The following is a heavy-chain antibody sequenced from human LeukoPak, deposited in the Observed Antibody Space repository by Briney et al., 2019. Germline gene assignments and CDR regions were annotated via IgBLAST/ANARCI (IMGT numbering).Heavy chain of an antibody. D-gene: IGHD2-21*02. V-gene: IGHV4-59*08. CDR3: ARRDSNSGVDP. CDR1: GDSISSFC. J-gene: IGHJ5*02. Sequence: SETLSLTCTVSGDSISSFCWSWIRQPPGKGLEWIGYISYSGSTSYNPSLKSRVTMSLDTSKNQFSLKLSSVTAADTAVYYCARRDSNSGVDPWGQGTLVTVSS. CDR2: ISYSGST.